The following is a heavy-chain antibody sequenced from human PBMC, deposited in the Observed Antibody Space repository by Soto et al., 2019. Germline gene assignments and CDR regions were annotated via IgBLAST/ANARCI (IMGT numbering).Heavy chain of an antibody. D-gene: IGHD7-27*01. CDR1: GDSVTSGSYY. J-gene: IGHJ6*02. Sequence: RSLTCIVSGDSVTSGSYYWTWLRQPPGKGLEWIGYISYTGRTKYNPSLQSRVTISVDTSRNDFSLNLSSVTAADTAVYFCAREWGLLPYYVMNVWGHGTAVTVSS. CDR2: ISYTGRT. CDR3: AREWGLLPYYVMNV. V-gene: IGHV4-61*03.